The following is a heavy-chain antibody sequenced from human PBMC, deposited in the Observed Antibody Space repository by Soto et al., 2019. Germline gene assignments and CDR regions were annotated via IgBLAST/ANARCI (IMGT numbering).Heavy chain of an antibody. CDR3: ARVQWFGMDGRY. CDR1: GGSFSGYY. Sequence: QVQLQQWGAGLLKPSETLSLTCAVYGGSFSGYYWSWIRQPPGKGLEWIGEINHSGSTIYNPSLERRXXIXVXXSKNQFSLKLSSVTAADTAVYYCARVQWFGMDGRYWGQGTLVTVSS. J-gene: IGHJ4*02. CDR2: INHSGST. V-gene: IGHV4-34*02. D-gene: IGHD3-10*01.